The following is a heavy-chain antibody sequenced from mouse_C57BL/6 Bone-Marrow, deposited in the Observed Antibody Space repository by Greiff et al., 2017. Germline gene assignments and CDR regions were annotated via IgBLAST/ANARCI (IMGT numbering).Heavy chain of an antibody. CDR1: GYAFSSSW. Sequence: VQLQQSGPELVKPGASVKISCKASGYAFSSSWMNWVKQRPGKGLEWIGRIYPGDGDTNYNGKFKGKATLTADKSSSTAYMQLSSLTSEDSAVYFCARAGKSAYWGQGTLVTVSA. J-gene: IGHJ3*01. CDR3: ARAGKSAY. V-gene: IGHV1-82*01. CDR2: IYPGDGDT.